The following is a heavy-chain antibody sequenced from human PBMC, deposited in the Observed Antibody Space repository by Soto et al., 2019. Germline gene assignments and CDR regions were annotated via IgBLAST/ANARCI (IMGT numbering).Heavy chain of an antibody. D-gene: IGHD2-2*01. V-gene: IGHV1-69*02. CDR1: GGTFSSYT. CDR3: AWDIVVVPSFSPVDY. CDR2: IIPILGIA. J-gene: IGHJ4*02. Sequence: QVQLVQSGAEVKKPGSSVKVSCKASGGTFSSYTISWVRQAPGQGLEWMGRIIPILGIANYAQKFQGRVTTTADKSTSSAYMELSSLRSEDTAVYYCAWDIVVVPSFSPVDYWGQGTLVTVSS.